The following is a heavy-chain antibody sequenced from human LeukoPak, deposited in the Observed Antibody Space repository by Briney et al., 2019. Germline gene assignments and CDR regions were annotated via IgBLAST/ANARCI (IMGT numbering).Heavy chain of an antibody. CDR3: ARQTWTGTTYYYYYMDV. J-gene: IGHJ6*03. V-gene: IGHV4-59*08. CDR1: GGSISSYY. D-gene: IGHD1-7*01. Sequence: PSETLSLTCTVSGGSISSYYWSWIRQPPGKGLEWIGYIYYSGSTNYNPSLKSRVTISVDTSKNQFSLKLSSVTAADTAVYYCARQTWTGTTYYYYYMDVWGKGTTVTVSS. CDR2: IYYSGST.